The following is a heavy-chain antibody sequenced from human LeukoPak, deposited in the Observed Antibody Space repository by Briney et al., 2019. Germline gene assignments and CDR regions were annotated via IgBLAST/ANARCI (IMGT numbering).Heavy chain of an antibody. V-gene: IGHV4-34*01. CDR3: ARHENGGYVDSRGYLDY. CDR1: GGSFSGYY. D-gene: IGHD5-12*01. J-gene: IGHJ4*02. CDR2: INHSGST. Sequence: SETLSLTCAVYGGSFSGYYWSWIRQPPGKGLEWIGEINHSGSTNYNPSPKSRVPISVDTSKNQFSLTLSSVTAADTAVYYCARHENGGYVDSRGYLDYWGQGTLVTVSS.